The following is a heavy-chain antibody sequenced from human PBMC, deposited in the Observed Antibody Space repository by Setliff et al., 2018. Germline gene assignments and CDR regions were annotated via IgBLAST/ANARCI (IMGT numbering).Heavy chain of an antibody. D-gene: IGHD2-2*01. CDR1: GGSFSGYY. CDR2: INHSGST. CDR3: ARVVPAAMYFDY. J-gene: IGHJ4*02. Sequence: LSLTCAAYGGSFSGYYWSWIRQPPGRGLEWIGEINHSGSTNYNPSLKSRVTISVDTSKNQFSLKLSSVTAADTAVYYCARVVPAAMYFDYWGQGTLVTVSS. V-gene: IGHV4-34*01.